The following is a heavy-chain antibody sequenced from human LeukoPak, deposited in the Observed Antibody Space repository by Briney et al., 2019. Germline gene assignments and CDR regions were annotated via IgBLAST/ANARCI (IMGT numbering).Heavy chain of an antibody. J-gene: IGHJ4*02. CDR1: GFTFSSYG. CDR2: ISYDGSNK. V-gene: IGHV3-30*18. Sequence: GGSLRLSCAASGFTFSSYGMHWVRQAPGKGLEWVAVISYDGSNKYYADSVKGRFTISRDNSKNTLYLQMNSLRAEDTAVYYCVKYYDILTGYPTYYFDYWGQGTLVTVSS. D-gene: IGHD3-9*01. CDR3: VKYYDILTGYPTYYFDY.